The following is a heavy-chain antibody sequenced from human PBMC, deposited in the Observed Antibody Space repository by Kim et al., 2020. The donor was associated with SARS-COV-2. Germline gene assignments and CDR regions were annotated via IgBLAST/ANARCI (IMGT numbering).Heavy chain of an antibody. V-gene: IGHV3-33*05. Sequence: GGSLRLSCAASGFTFSSYGMHWVRQAPGKGLEWVAVISYDGSNKYYADSVKGRFTISRDNSKNTLYLQMNSLRAEDTAVYYCASHGDYGGIFDYWGQGTLVTVSS. J-gene: IGHJ4*02. CDR3: ASHGDYGGIFDY. D-gene: IGHD4-17*01. CDR1: GFTFSSYG. CDR2: ISYDGSNK.